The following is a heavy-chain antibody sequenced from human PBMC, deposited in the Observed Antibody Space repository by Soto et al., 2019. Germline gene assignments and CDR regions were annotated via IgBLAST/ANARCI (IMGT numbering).Heavy chain of an antibody. D-gene: IGHD3-16*01. V-gene: IGHV3-74*01. J-gene: IGHJ5*02. Sequence: EVQLVESGGGLVPPGGSLRLSCAASGFIFSSYGMHWVRQAPGKGLAWVSRINRDGSRTTYADSVTGRFTISRDNAKNTVFLQMNSLRAEDTAVYYCARVKLGSYDWFDPWGQGILVTVSS. CDR2: INRDGSRT. CDR1: GFIFSSYG. CDR3: ARVKLGSYDWFDP.